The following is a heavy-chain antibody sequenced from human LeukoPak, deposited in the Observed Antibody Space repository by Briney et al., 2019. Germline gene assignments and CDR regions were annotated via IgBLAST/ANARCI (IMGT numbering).Heavy chain of an antibody. CDR3: ARGTGEGYSYGRYFFDY. CDR1: GYTFTDYF. J-gene: IGHJ4*02. D-gene: IGHD5-18*01. CDR2: INPKSGGT. Sequence: ASVKVSCKASGYTFTDYFMNWVRQAPGQGLEWMGWINPKSGGTVYAQKFQGRVTMTRDTSISTAYMELSRLTSDDTAVYYCARGTGEGYSYGRYFFDYWGQGTLVTVSS. V-gene: IGHV1-2*02.